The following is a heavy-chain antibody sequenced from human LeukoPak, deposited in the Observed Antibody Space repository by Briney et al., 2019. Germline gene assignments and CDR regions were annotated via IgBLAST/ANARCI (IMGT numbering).Heavy chain of an antibody. Sequence: GGSLRLSCAASGFTFSGYAMSWVRQAPGKRLEWVANMNIDGSEKYYADSVKGRFSISRDNARNSVYLQMASLRVEDTAVYYCARDPVEWELLLDYWGQGTLVTVSS. CDR2: MNIDGSEK. CDR3: ARDPVEWELLLDY. CDR1: GFTFSGYA. D-gene: IGHD1-26*01. V-gene: IGHV3-7*01. J-gene: IGHJ4*02.